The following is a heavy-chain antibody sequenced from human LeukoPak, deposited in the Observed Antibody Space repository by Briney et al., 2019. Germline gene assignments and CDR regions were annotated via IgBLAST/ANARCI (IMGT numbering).Heavy chain of an antibody. CDR1: GGSISSGSYY. Sequence: PSQTLSRTCTVSGGSISSGSYYWSWIRQPAGKGLEWIGRIYTSGSTNYNPSLKSRVTISVDTSKNQFSLKLSSVTAADTAVYYCARGQVASVTIFGVVTYWFDPWGQGTLVTVSS. V-gene: IGHV4-61*02. CDR3: ARGQVASVTIFGVVTYWFDP. D-gene: IGHD3-3*01. J-gene: IGHJ5*02. CDR2: IYTSGST.